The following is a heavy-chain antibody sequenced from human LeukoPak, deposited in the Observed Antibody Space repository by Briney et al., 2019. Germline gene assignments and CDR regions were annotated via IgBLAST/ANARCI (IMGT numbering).Heavy chain of an antibody. J-gene: IGHJ4*02. CDR3: AREYSSSPYY. V-gene: IGHV4-38-2*02. CDR2: IYHTGRS. D-gene: IGHD6-6*01. CDR1: GDSISSDYY. Sequence: KASETLSLTCTVSGDSISSDYYWGWIRQPPGKGLEWIGSIYHTGRSYYKPSLKSRVTISVDTSKNRFSLDLNSVTAADTAVYYCAREYSSSPYYWGQGTLVTVSS.